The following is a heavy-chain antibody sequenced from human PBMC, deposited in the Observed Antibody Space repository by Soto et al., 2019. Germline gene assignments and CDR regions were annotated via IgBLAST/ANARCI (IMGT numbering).Heavy chain of an antibody. D-gene: IGHD3-3*01. CDR1: GYTFTSYG. V-gene: IGHV1-18*01. J-gene: IGHJ4*02. CDR3: ARGLNRDFWSGYYPVAY. Sequence: ASVKVSCTASGYTFTSYGISWVRQAPGQGLEWMGWISAYNGNTNYAQKLQGRVTMTTDTSTSTAYMELRSLRSDDTAVYYCARGLNRDFWSGYYPVAYWGQGTLVTVSS. CDR2: ISAYNGNT.